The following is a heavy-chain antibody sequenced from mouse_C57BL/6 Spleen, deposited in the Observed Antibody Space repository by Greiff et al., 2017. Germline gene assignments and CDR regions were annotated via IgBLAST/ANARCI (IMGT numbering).Heavy chain of an antibody. V-gene: IGHV5-16*01. Sequence: DVKLVESEGGLVQPGSSMKLSCTASGFTFSDYYMAWVRQVPEKGLEWVANINYDGSSTYYLDSLKSRFIISRDNAKNILYLQMSSLKSEDTATYYCARGGYGNYLYYFDYWGQGTTLTVSS. CDR2: INYDGSST. CDR1: GFTFSDYY. CDR3: ARGGYGNYLYYFDY. D-gene: IGHD2-1*01. J-gene: IGHJ2*01.